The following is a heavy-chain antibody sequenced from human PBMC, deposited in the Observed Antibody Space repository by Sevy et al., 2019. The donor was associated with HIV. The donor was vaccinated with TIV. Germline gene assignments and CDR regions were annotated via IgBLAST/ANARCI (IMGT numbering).Heavy chain of an antibody. V-gene: IGHV1-24*01. D-gene: IGHD3-22*01. CDR2: SDPEDGET. Sequence: ASVKVSCKVSGYTVIQLSMHWVRQVPGKGLEWMGSSDPEDGETIYAQKFQGRVTMTEDTSTDTAYMELSSLKSEDTAIFYCAISKDYYDSSGYPFDYWGQRTLVTVSS. CDR3: AISKDYYDSSGYPFDY. J-gene: IGHJ4*02. CDR1: GYTVIQLS.